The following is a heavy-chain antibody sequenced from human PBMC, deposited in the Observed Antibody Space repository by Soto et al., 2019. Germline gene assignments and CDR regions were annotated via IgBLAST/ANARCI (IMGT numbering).Heavy chain of an antibody. CDR2: IDLSGKNT. CDR1: GLSFSDYS. CDR3: ARDPPPGYDHDY. J-gene: IGHJ4*02. Sequence: GGSLILSCAASGLSFSDYSMNWVRKAPGKGLEWVAFIDLSGKNTDYADSVKGRFTISRDNAKNSLYLQMNSLRAEDTAVYYCARDPPPGYDHDYWGQGTLVTVSS. V-gene: IGHV3-21*01. D-gene: IGHD5-12*01.